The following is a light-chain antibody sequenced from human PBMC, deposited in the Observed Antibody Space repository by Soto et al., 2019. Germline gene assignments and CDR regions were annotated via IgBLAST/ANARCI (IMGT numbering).Light chain of an antibody. CDR3: QLYYCYPLT. CDR2: AAS. CDR1: QVISSY. Sequence: AIRMTESAASFAASTGDRFRITCGARQVISSYFAWYQQQPWKAPKLLIYAASTLQSVVTPTFSGSGSGTDFTLTISCLQSEDFATYYCQLYYCYPLTVGEVTQVEIK. V-gene: IGKV1-8*01. J-gene: IGKJ4*01.